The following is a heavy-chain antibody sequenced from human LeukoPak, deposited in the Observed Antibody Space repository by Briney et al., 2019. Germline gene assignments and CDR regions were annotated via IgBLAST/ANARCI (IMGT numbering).Heavy chain of an antibody. CDR1: GGSIGSYY. V-gene: IGHV4-59*12. J-gene: IGHJ4*02. D-gene: IGHD3-16*02. CDR2: IYYSGST. Sequence: SETLSLTCTVSGGSIGSYYWSWIRQPPGKGLEWIGSIYYSGSTYYNPSLRSRVTISVDTSKNQFSLKLSSVTAADTAVYYCARDRGDYVWGSYRYTSNFDYWGQGTLVTVSS. CDR3: ARDRGDYVWGSYRYTSNFDY.